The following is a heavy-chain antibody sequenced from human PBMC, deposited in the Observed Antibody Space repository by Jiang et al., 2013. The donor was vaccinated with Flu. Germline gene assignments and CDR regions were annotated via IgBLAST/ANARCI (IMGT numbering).Heavy chain of an antibody. CDR1: GFSLSTSGVG. J-gene: IGHJ4*02. Sequence: PTQTLTLTCTFSGFSLSTSGVGVGWIRQPPGKALEWLALIYWDDDKRYSPSLKSRLTITKDTSKNQVVLTMTNMDPVDTATYYCARTPYYYDSSGYNPFDYWGQGTLVTVSS. D-gene: IGHD3-22*01. CDR2: IYWDDDK. V-gene: IGHV2-5*02. CDR3: ARTPYYYDSSGYNPFDY.